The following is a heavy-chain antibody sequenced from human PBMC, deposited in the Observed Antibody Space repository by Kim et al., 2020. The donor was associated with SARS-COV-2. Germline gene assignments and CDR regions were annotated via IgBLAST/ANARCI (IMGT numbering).Heavy chain of an antibody. Sequence: ASVKVSCKASGYTFTSYGISWVRKAPGQGLEWMGWISAYNGNTNYAQKLQGRVTMTTDTSTSTAYMELRSLRSDDTAVYYCARDVSYHSSGWYSAYNWFDPWGQGTLVTVSS. V-gene: IGHV1-18*01. CDR1: GYTFTSYG. J-gene: IGHJ5*02. CDR2: ISAYNGNT. CDR3: ARDVSYHSSGWYSAYNWFDP. D-gene: IGHD6-19*01.